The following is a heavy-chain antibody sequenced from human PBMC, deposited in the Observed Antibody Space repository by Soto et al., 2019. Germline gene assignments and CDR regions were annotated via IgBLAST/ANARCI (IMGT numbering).Heavy chain of an antibody. J-gene: IGHJ6*02. D-gene: IGHD2-2*01. CDR1: GFTFSGSA. CDR3: KAVVVPAADYGMDV. V-gene: IGHV3-73*01. Sequence: GGSLRLSCAASGFTFSGSAMHWVRQASGRGLEWVGRIRSKANSYATASAASVKGRFTISRDDPKNTAYLQMNSLKTEDTAVYYCKAVVVPAADYGMDVWGQGTTVTVS. CDR2: IRSKANSYAT.